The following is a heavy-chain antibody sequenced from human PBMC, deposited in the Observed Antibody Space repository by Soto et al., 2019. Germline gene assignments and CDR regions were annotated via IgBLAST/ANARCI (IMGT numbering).Heavy chain of an antibody. CDR3: AKEDTWQLGNYYYYYGMDV. Sequence: GGSLRLFCAASGFTFSSYGMHWVREAPGKGLEWVAVISYDGSNKYYADSVKGRFTISRDNSKNTLYLQMNSLRAEDTAVYYCAKEDTWQLGNYYYYYGMDVCGQGTTVTVSS. J-gene: IGHJ6*02. CDR2: ISYDGSNK. CDR1: GFTFSSYG. D-gene: IGHD6-6*01. V-gene: IGHV3-30*18.